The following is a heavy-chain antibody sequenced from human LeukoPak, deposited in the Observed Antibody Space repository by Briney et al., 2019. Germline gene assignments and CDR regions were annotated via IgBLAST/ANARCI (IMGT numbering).Heavy chain of an antibody. J-gene: IGHJ4*02. CDR3: ARGRPTGDRPRIAVAGTVDY. CDR2: ISSSGSTI. D-gene: IGHD6-19*01. Sequence: GGSLRLSCAASGFTFSDYYMSWIRQAPGKGLEWVSYISSSGSTIYYADSVKGRFTISRDNAKNSLYLQMNSLRAEDTAVYYCARGRPTGDRPRIAVAGTVDYWGQGTLVTVSS. V-gene: IGHV3-11*01. CDR1: GFTFSDYY.